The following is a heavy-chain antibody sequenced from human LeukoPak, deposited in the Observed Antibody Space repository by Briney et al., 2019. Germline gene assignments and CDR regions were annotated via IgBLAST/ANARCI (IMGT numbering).Heavy chain of an antibody. V-gene: IGHV3-49*04. J-gene: IGHJ3*02. CDR3: TREYFYDFWSGDAFDI. Sequence: GRSLRLSCTASGFTFGDYAMSWVRQAPGQGLEWVGFIRSKAYGGTTEYAASVKGRFTISRDDSKSIAYLQMNSLKTEDTAVYYCTREYFYDFWSGDAFDIWGQGTMVTVPS. CDR1: GFTFGDYA. D-gene: IGHD3-3*01. CDR2: IRSKAYGGTT.